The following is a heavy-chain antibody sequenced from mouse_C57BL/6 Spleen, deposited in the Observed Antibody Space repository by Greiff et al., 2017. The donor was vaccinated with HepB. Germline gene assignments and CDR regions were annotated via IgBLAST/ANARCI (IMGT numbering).Heavy chain of an antibody. J-gene: IGHJ2*01. D-gene: IGHD4-1*01. CDR1: GFSLTSYG. CDR3: ARNSDWYYFDY. CDR2: IWSGGST. Sequence: VMLVESGPGLVQPSQSLSITCTVSGFSLTSYGVHWVRQSPGKGLEWLGVIWSGGSTDYNAAFISRLSISKDNSKSQVFFKMNSLQADDTAIYYCARNSDWYYFDYWGQGTTLTVSS. V-gene: IGHV2-2*01.